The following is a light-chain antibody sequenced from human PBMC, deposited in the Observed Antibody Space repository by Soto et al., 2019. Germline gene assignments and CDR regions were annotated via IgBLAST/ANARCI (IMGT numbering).Light chain of an antibody. V-gene: IGLV2-14*03. J-gene: IGLJ1*01. CDR1: SSDVGGYNY. Sequence: QSVLTQPAPVSGSPGQSITLFCPGTSSDVGGYNYVSWYQHHPGKVPQLMIYDVSNRPSGVSNRFSGSKSGNTASLTISGLQAEDEADYYCYSYTSSNTYVFGTGTKVTVL. CDR3: YSYTSSNTYV. CDR2: DVS.